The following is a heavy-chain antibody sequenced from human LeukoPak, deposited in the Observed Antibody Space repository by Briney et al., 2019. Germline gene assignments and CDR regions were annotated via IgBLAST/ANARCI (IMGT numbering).Heavy chain of an antibody. V-gene: IGHV3-7*03. Sequence: GGSLRLSCAASVFTFTNYWMSWVRQAPGKGLELVANIKQDRSEKYYVDSVKGRFTISRDNAKNSLYLQMNSLRAEDTAVYYCAKADYYDSSGPDYWGQGTLVTVSS. CDR2: IKQDRSEK. D-gene: IGHD3-22*01. CDR3: AKADYYDSSGPDY. CDR1: VFTFTNYW. J-gene: IGHJ4*02.